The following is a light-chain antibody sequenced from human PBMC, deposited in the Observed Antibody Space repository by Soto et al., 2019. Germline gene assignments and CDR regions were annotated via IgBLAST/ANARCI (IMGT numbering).Light chain of an antibody. Sequence: DIQMTQSPSTLSASVGDRVTITCRASQSISSWLAWYQQKPGKAPKLLIYDASSLESGVPSRFSGSGSGTEFTLTISSLQPDDFATYYCQQYQSYPWTFGQGTKVEIK. CDR2: DAS. V-gene: IGKV1-5*01. CDR3: QQYQSYPWT. CDR1: QSISSW. J-gene: IGKJ1*01.